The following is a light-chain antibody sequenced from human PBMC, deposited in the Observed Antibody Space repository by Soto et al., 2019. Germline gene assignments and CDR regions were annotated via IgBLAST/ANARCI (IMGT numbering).Light chain of an antibody. CDR2: HVS. J-gene: IGLJ2*01. V-gene: IGLV2-8*01. CDR1: GTDVGQYNY. Sequence: QSALTQPPSASGSPGQSVTISCTGAGTDVGQYNYVSWYQQHPGKAPKLLIHHVSRRPSGVPARFSGSKSGNTASLTVSGLQTEDEADYYCCSFAGLFGGGTKLTVL. CDR3: CSFAGL.